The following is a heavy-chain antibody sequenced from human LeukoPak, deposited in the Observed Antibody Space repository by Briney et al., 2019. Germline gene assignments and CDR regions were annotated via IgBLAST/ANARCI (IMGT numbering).Heavy chain of an antibody. CDR1: GGSISSYY. CDR2: IYYSGST. J-gene: IGHJ4*02. CDR3: ARMTTVTTHFDY. Sequence: PSETLSLTCTVSGGSISSYYWSWIRQPPGKGLEWIGYIYYSGSTNYNPSLKSRVTISVDTSKNQFSLKLSSVTAADTAVYYCARMTTVTTHFDYWGQGTLVTVSS. D-gene: IGHD4-17*01. V-gene: IGHV4-59*12.